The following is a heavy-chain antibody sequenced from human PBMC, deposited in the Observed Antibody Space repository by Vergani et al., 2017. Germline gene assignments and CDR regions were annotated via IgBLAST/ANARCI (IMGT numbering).Heavy chain of an antibody. CDR1: GDSISTSSYA. Sequence: QMQLQESGPGLVKPSETLSLSCTVSGDSISTSSYAWGWIRQPPGKTLEWIGTVFYGGRTSYNPSLKSRVTLSLDTSKKQISLHLTSVTAADTAVYYCARHISVVRPSSMTCFDYWGEGRLV. D-gene: IGHD2-21*01. CDR3: ARHISVVRPSSMTCFDY. CDR2: VFYGGRT. J-gene: IGHJ4*02. V-gene: IGHV4-39*01.